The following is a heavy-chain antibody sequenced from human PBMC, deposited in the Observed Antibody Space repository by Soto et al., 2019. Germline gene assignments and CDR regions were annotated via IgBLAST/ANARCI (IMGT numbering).Heavy chain of an antibody. Sequence: EVQLVQSGAEVKKPGESLKISCKGSGYSFTSHWIGWVRQMPGKGLEWMGIIYPGDSDTRYSPSFQGQVTISADKSINTAYLQWSSLRASDTAMYYCARPNRGISFGSDAVDIWGQGTMVTVSS. CDR1: GYSFTSHW. D-gene: IGHD3-10*01. CDR3: ARPNRGISFGSDAVDI. CDR2: IYPGDSDT. V-gene: IGHV5-51*01. J-gene: IGHJ3*02.